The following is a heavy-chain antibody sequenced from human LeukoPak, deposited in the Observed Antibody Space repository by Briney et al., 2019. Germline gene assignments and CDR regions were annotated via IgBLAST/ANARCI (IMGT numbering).Heavy chain of an antibody. CDR2: ISSSSSTI. Sequence: PGGSLRLSCAASGFTFSSYSMNWVRQAPGKGLEWVSYISSSSSTIYYADSVKGRFTISRDNAKNSLYLQMNSLRAEDTAVYYCALTYYDILTGSDYFDYWGQGTLVTVSS. CDR3: ALTYYDILTGSDYFDY. CDR1: GFTFSSYS. V-gene: IGHV3-48*01. J-gene: IGHJ4*02. D-gene: IGHD3-9*01.